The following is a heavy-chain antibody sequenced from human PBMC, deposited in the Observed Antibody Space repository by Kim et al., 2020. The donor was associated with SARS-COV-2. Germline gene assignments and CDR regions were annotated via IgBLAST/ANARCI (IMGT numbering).Heavy chain of an antibody. D-gene: IGHD1-20*01. Sequence: GGSLRLSCAASGFTFSSYDMHWVRQATGKGLEWVSAIGTAGDTYYPGSVKGRFTISRENAKNSLYLQMNSLRAGDTAVYYCARGANWNDWDYYYYGMDVWGQGTTVTVSS. V-gene: IGHV3-13*01. CDR2: IGTAGDT. CDR3: ARGANWNDWDYYYYGMDV. J-gene: IGHJ6*02. CDR1: GFTFSSYD.